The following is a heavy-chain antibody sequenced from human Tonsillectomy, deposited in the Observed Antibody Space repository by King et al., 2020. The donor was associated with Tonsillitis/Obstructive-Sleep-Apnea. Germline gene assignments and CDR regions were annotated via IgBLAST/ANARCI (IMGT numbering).Heavy chain of an antibody. J-gene: IGHJ4*02. V-gene: IGHV1-18*01. CDR1: GYTFTSYA. CDR2: ITIYNGNT. CDR3: ARGGLAAFNTGDFDY. Sequence: VQLVESGAEVKKPGASVKVSCKASGYTFTSYAISWVRQAPGQGLEWMGWITIYNGNTNYAQKLQGRVTMTTDTSTSAAYMELRSLTSDDTAVYYCARGGLAAFNTGDFDYWGQGTLVTVSS. D-gene: IGHD6-6*01.